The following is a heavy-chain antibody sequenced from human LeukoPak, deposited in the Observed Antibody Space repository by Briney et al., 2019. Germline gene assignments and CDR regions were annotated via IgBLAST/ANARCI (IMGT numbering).Heavy chain of an antibody. CDR1: GFTFSSYG. V-gene: IGHV3-30*02. J-gene: IGHJ4*02. CDR2: IRYDGSNK. D-gene: IGHD3-22*01. CDR3: AKASGTYYYDSSGFDY. Sequence: GGSLRLSCAASGFTFSSYGMHWVRQAPGKGLEWVAFIRYDGSNKYYADSVKGRFTISRDSSKNTLYLQMNSLRAEDTAVYYCAKASGTYYYDSSGFDYWGQGTLVTVSS.